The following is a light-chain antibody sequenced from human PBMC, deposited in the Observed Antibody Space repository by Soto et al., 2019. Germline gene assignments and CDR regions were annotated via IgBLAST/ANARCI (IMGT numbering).Light chain of an antibody. J-gene: IGLJ1*01. Sequence: QSVLTQPPSASGTPGQRVTISFSGSSSNIGNYDVSWYQQLPRTAPKLLIFRNYERPSGVPDRFSGSKSGTSASLAISGLRSEDEADYYCAAWDDSLSAYVFGTGTKVTVL. CDR1: SSNIGNYD. CDR2: RNY. CDR3: AAWDDSLSAYV. V-gene: IGLV1-47*01.